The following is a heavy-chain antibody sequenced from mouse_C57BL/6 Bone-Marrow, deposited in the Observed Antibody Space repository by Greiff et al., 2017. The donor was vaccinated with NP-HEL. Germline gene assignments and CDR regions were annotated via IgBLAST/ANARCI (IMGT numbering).Heavy chain of an antibody. CDR3: ARYYDYDGHYFDY. J-gene: IGHJ2*01. Sequence: EVHLVESGGGLVQPGGSLSLSCAASGFTFTDYYMSWVRQPPGKALEWLGFIRNKANGYTTEYSATVKGRFTISRYNSQSILYLQINALRAEDSGTYYCARYYDYDGHYFDYWGQGTTLTVSS. CDR1: GFTFTDYY. CDR2: IRNKANGYTT. D-gene: IGHD2-4*01. V-gene: IGHV7-3*01.